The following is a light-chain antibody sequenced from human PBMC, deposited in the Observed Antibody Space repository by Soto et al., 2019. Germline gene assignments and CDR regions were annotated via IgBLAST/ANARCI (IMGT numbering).Light chain of an antibody. V-gene: IGKV3-15*01. CDR2: GAS. J-gene: IGKJ4*01. CDR3: QQYNNWPPGLT. CDR1: QSVSSN. Sequence: EIVMKHSPAPLYVSPGERATLSCRAIQSVSSNLALYQQKPGPAPRLLIYGASTRATGIPARFSGSGSGTEFTLTISSLQSEDFAVYYCQQYNNWPPGLTFGGGPKVEIK.